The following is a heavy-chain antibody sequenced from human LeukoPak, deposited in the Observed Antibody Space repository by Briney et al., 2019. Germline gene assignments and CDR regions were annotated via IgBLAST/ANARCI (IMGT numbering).Heavy chain of an antibody. CDR1: GGTFSSYA. Sequence: SVKVSCKASGGTFSSYAISWVRQAPGQGLEWMGGIIPIFGTANYAQKFQGRVTITADESTSTAYMELSSLRSEDTAVYYCARGDHYYGLGSYYYYYYMDVWGKGTTVTVSS. CDR3: ARGDHYYGLGSYYYYYYMDV. D-gene: IGHD3-10*01. J-gene: IGHJ6*03. V-gene: IGHV1-69*01. CDR2: IIPIFGTA.